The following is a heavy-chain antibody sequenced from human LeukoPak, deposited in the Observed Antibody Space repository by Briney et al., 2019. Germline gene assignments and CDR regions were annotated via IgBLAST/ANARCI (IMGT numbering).Heavy chain of an antibody. D-gene: IGHD1-14*01. J-gene: IGHJ4*02. CDR2: ITSSGGST. Sequence: GGSLRLSCAASGFTFSTYAMSWVRQAPGEGLEWVSIITSSGGSTNYADSVKGRFTISRNNSKNTLYLQMNSMKADDTAVYYCETDVTGGAISFWGQGALVTVSS. V-gene: IGHV3-23*01. CDR1: GFTFSTYA. CDR3: ETDVTGGAISF.